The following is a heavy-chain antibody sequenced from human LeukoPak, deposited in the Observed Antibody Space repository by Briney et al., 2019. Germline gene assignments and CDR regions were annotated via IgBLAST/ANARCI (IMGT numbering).Heavy chain of an antibody. J-gene: IGHJ4*02. D-gene: IGHD1-20*01. Sequence: GGSLRLSCAASGFTFSSYSMNWVRQAPGKGLEWVSSISSSSSYIYYADSVKGRFTISRDNAKNSLYLQMNSLRAEDTAVYYCARDLTGNYGYDYWGQGTLVTVSS. V-gene: IGHV3-21*01. CDR1: GFTFSSYS. CDR3: ARDLTGNYGYDY. CDR2: ISSSSSYI.